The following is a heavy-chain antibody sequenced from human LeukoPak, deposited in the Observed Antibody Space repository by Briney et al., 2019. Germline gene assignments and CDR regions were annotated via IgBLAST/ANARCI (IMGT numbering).Heavy chain of an antibody. CDR3: ARRYSGSYFHGAFDI. V-gene: IGHV4-39*01. Sequence: SETLSLTCTVSGGSISSSSYYWGWIRQPPGKGLEWIGSIYYSGSTYYNPSLKSRVTISVDTSKNQFSLKLSSVTAADTAVYYCARRYSGSYFHGAFDIWGQGTMVTVSS. CDR1: GGSISSSSYY. CDR2: IYYSGST. J-gene: IGHJ3*02. D-gene: IGHD1-26*01.